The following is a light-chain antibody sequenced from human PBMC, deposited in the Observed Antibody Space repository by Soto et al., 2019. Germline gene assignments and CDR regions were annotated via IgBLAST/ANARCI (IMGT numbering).Light chain of an antibody. CDR2: EVS. Sequence: QSALTQPASVSGSPGQSITISCTGTSSDVGGYNYVSWYQQHPGKAPKFMIYEVSNRPSGVSNRFSGSKSGNTASLTISGLQAEDEADYYCCSYTSSNTLVFGTGTKLTVL. CDR1: SSDVGGYNY. V-gene: IGLV2-14*01. CDR3: CSYTSSNTLV. J-gene: IGLJ1*01.